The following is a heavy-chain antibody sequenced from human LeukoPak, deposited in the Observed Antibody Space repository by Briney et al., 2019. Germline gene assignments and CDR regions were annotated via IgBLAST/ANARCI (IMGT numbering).Heavy chain of an antibody. J-gene: IGHJ6*02. Sequence: AGESLKISCKDSGYSFASYWIAWVRQMPGKGLEWMGIIYPGDSDTRYSPSFQGQVTISADKSISTAYLQWSSLKASDTAMYYCARSLGWIQLVYGMDVWGQGTTVTVSS. D-gene: IGHD5-18*01. CDR1: GYSFASYW. V-gene: IGHV5-51*01. CDR2: IYPGDSDT. CDR3: ARSLGWIQLVYGMDV.